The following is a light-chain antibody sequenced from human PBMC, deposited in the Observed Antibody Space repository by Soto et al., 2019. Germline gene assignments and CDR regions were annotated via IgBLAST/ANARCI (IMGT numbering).Light chain of an antibody. Sequence: EIVMMQSPATLSVSPGERATLSCWASQSVSNNLAWYQQKPGQAPRLLITDASTRATGIPARFSGSGSGTEFTLTINSLQSEDFAVYYCQQYDNCPRTFGHATKVIS. CDR1: QSVSNN. CDR2: DAS. CDR3: QQYDNCPRT. V-gene: IGKV3-15*01. J-gene: IGKJ3*01.